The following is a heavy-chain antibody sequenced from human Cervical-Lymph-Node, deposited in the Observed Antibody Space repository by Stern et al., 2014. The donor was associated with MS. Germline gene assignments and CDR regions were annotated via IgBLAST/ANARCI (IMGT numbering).Heavy chain of an antibody. CDR3: ARPAAARYFDY. CDR1: GFTFGRHS. CDR2: ISYDGSSQ. V-gene: IGHV3-30-3*01. Sequence: VQLVQSGGGVVQSGRSLRLSCATSGFTFGRHSMHWVRQAPGKGLEWMAIISYDGSSQAYADSVKGRFTISRSNSNNTLFLQMNSLRVEDTAIYYCARPAAARYFDYWGQGSQVTVSS. J-gene: IGHJ4*02. D-gene: IGHD6-25*01.